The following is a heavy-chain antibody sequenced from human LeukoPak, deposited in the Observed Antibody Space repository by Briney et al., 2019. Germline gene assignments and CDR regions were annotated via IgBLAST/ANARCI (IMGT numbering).Heavy chain of an antibody. CDR3: ARDNEWLLYDY. CDR1: GFTFSSYA. D-gene: IGHD3-3*01. CDR2: IKHDETTT. V-gene: IGHV3-74*01. Sequence: GGSLRLSCTASGFTFSSYAMSWVRQAPGKGLVWVSRIKHDETTTNYADSVRGRFTISRDNAKNTLYLQMNSLRAEDTAVYYCARDNEWLLYDYWGQGTLVTVSS. J-gene: IGHJ4*02.